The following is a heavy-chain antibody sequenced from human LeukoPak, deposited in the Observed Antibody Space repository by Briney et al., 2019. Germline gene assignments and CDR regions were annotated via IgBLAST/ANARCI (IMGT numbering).Heavy chain of an antibody. V-gene: IGHV4-34*01. CDR2: INHSGST. CDR3: ARSLGYSYISARPKPFDY. Sequence: SETLSLTCAVYGGSFSGYYWSWIRQPPGKGLEWIGEINHSGSTNYNPSLKSRVTISVDTSKNQFSLKLGSVTAADTAVYYCARSLGYSYISARPKPFDYWGQGTLVTVSS. CDR1: GGSFSGYY. J-gene: IGHJ4*02. D-gene: IGHD5-18*01.